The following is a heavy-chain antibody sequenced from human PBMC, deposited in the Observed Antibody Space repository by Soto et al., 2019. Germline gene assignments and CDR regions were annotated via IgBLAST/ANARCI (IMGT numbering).Heavy chain of an antibody. D-gene: IGHD3-10*01. CDR3: LRQGIGNLHGLVDV. CDR1: GGSIDGYN. V-gene: IGHV4-59*08. Sequence: QVQLQESGPGLVKPSETLSLTCTVSGGSIDGYNCAWIRQPPGKSLEWVGYVYYSGGSRYNPSLESQVTLSMDTFKSQFPLQLRSVTAADTAVYYCLRQGIGNLHGLVDVWGRGTTVTVSS. J-gene: IGHJ6*02. CDR2: VYYSGGS.